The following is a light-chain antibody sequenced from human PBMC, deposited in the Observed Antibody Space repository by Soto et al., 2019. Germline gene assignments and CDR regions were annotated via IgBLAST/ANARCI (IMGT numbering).Light chain of an antibody. CDR1: SSNIGGNS. V-gene: IGLV1-51*01. Sequence: SVLTQPPSVSAAPGQKVTISCSGSSSNIGGNSVSWYQQLPGTAPKLLIYDDNKRPSGIPDRFSGSKSGTSATLGITGFQTGDEADYYCSSYTSTNTQVFGTGTKVTVL. CDR3: SSYTSTNTQV. J-gene: IGLJ1*01. CDR2: DDN.